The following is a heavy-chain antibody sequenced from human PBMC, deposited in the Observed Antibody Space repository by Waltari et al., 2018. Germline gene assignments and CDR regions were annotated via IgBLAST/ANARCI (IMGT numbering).Heavy chain of an antibody. J-gene: IGHJ2*01. Sequence: QVQLQESGPGLVKPSETLSLTCTVSGGSISSHYWSWIRQPPGKGLEWIGYIHSSGSTNYNPALTSRFTISVDTSKNQFSLKLSSVTAADTAVYYCARHSSSSWYFDLWGRGTLVTVSS. V-gene: IGHV4-59*11. CDR3: ARHSSSSWYFDL. CDR2: IHSSGST. CDR1: GGSISSHY. D-gene: IGHD6-13*01.